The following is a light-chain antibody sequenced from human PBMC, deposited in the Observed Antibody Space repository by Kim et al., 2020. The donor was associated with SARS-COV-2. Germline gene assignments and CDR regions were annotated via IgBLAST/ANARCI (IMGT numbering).Light chain of an antibody. CDR3: QQSYSTPFT. CDR2: AAS. CDR1: RSISNF. J-gene: IGKJ2*01. Sequence: SASVGDRVTITCRARRSISNFLNWYQQGPGEAPKLLIYAASNLHSGVPSRLSGSGSGTDFTLTISSLQPEDFATYYCQQSYSTPFTFGQGTKLEI. V-gene: IGKV1-39*01.